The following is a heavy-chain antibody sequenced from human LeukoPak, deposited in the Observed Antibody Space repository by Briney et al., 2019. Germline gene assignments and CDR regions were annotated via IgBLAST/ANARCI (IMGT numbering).Heavy chain of an antibody. CDR2: ISSSSSYI. J-gene: IGHJ6*02. Sequence: GGSLRLSCAASGFTFSSYSMNWVRQAPGKGLEWVSSISSSSSYIYYADSVKGRFTISRDNAKNSLYLQMNSLRAEDTAVYYCARWDGDSPYYYYYGMDVWGQGTTVTVSS. CDR3: ARWDGDSPYYYYYGMDV. CDR1: GFTFSSYS. V-gene: IGHV3-21*01. D-gene: IGHD4-17*01.